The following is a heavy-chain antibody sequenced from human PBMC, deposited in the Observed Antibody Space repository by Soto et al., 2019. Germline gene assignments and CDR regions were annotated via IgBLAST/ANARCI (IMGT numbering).Heavy chain of an antibody. V-gene: IGHV4-30-4*01. Sequence: SETLSLTCTVSGGSISSDDYYWSWIRQPPGKGLEWIGYIYYNGRTDYNPSLKSRVIISIDTSKNQFSLNLNSVSAADTAVYYCAGDRSNSPDYFDYWGQGTLVTVSS. D-gene: IGHD6-6*01. CDR1: GGSISSDDYY. CDR3: AGDRSNSPDYFDY. CDR2: IYYNGRT. J-gene: IGHJ4*02.